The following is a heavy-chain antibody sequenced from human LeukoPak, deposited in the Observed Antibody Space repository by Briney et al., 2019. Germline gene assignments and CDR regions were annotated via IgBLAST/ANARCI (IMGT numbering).Heavy chain of an antibody. J-gene: IGHJ4*02. V-gene: IGHV4-39*01. D-gene: IGHD3-10*01. Sequence: PSETLSLTCTVSGGSISSSSYYWGWIRQPPGKGLEWIGSIYYSGSTYYNPSLKSRVTISVDTSKNQFSLKLSSVTAADTAVYYCARQDPFKTPAGYYGSGSYRSLDYWGQGTLVTVSS. CDR2: IYYSGST. CDR3: ARQDPFKTPAGYYGSGSYRSLDY. CDR1: GGSISSSSYY.